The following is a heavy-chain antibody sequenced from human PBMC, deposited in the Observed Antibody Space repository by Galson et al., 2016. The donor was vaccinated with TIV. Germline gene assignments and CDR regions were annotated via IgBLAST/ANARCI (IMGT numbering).Heavy chain of an antibody. V-gene: IGHV3-74*01. CDR2: ISGYGTRT. J-gene: IGHJ6*02. CDR3: ARGDLDTEREDYYYYGLDV. CDR1: GFTFSTYW. Sequence: SLRLSCAASGFTFSTYWMNWVRQAPGKGLVWVSRISGYGTRTNYADSVKGRFTISRDNAKNTLYLQLNSLGADDTAIYYCARGDLDTEREDYYYYGLDVWGQGTTVTVSS. D-gene: IGHD5-18*01.